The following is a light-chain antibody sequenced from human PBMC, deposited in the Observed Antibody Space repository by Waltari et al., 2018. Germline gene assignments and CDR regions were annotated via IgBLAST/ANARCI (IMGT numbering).Light chain of an antibody. Sequence: QSALTQPASVSGSPGQSITTSCTGTSSDVGTYNLVSWYQQHPGKAPKLLIYEGSKRPSGVSNRFSGSRSGNTASLTISGLQADDEGYYYCFSYAGGHTWVFGGGTKLTVL. CDR2: EGS. V-gene: IGLV2-23*01. CDR1: SSDVGTYNL. CDR3: FSYAGGHTWV. J-gene: IGLJ3*02.